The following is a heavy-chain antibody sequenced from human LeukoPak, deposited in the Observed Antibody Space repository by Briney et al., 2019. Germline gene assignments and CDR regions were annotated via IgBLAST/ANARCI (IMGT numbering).Heavy chain of an antibody. V-gene: IGHV3-33*08. CDR1: GLTFSSYW. CDR3: ARSHLDY. J-gene: IGHJ4*02. CDR2: IWYDGSNK. Sequence: AGGSLRLSCAASGLTFSSYWMHWVRQAPGKGLEWVAVIWYDGSNKYYADSVKGRFTISRDNSKNTLYLQMNSLRAEDTAVYYCARSHLDYWGQGTLVTVSS.